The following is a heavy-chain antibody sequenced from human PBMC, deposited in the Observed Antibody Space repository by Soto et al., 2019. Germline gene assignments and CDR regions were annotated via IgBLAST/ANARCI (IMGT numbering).Heavy chain of an antibody. Sequence: GASVKVSCKASGGTFSSYAISWVRQAPGQGLEWMGGIIPIFGTANYAQKFQGRVTITADESTSTAYMELSSLRSEDTAVYYCATRPSSNSAYYGMDFWGQGTTVTVSS. CDR2: IIPIFGTA. D-gene: IGHD2-2*01. V-gene: IGHV1-69*13. CDR3: ATRPSSNSAYYGMDF. J-gene: IGHJ6*02. CDR1: GGTFSSYA.